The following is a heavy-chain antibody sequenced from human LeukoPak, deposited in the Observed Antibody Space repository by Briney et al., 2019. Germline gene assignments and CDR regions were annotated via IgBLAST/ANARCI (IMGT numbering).Heavy chain of an antibody. CDR3: ARDLLSAVAGDYYYYYGMDV. CDR1: GYTFTSYY. D-gene: IGHD6-19*01. J-gene: IGHJ6*02. Sequence: GASVKVSCKASGYTFTSYYTHWVRQAPGQGLEWMGIINPSGGSTSYAQKFQGRVTMTRDTSTSTVYMELSSLRSEDTAVYYCARDLLSAVAGDYYYYYGMDVWGQGTTVTVSS. CDR2: INPSGGST. V-gene: IGHV1-46*01.